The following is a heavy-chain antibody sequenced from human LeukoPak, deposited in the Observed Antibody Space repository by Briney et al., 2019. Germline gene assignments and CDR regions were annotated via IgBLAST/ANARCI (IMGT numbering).Heavy chain of an antibody. D-gene: IGHD3-3*02. CDR3: GIFDY. V-gene: IGHV3-48*03. Sequence: GGSLRLSCAASGFTFSSYEMNWGRQAPGKGLEWVCYIRSNGSTTYYADSVKGRFTISRDNAKKPLYLQMNRLSAEDPAVYYCGIFDYWGQGTLVAVSS. CDR1: GFTFSSYE. J-gene: IGHJ4*02. CDR2: IRSNGSTT.